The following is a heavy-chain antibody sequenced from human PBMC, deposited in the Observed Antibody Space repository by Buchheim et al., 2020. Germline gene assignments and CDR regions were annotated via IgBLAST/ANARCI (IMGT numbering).Heavy chain of an antibody. D-gene: IGHD3-22*01. CDR3: ARGATQRNYYDSSGYNGPPDY. CDR1: GYTFTSYA. Sequence: QVQLVQSGAEVKKPGASVKVSCKASGYTFTSYAMHWVRQAPGQRLEWMGWINAGNGNTKYSQKFQGRVTITRDTSASTAYMELSSLRSEDTAVYYCARGATQRNYYDSSGYNGPPDYWGQGTL. V-gene: IGHV1-3*01. J-gene: IGHJ4*02. CDR2: INAGNGNT.